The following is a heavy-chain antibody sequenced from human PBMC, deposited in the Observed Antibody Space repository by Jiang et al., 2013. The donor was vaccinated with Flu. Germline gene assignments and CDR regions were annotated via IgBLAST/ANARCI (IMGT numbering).Heavy chain of an antibody. CDR2: IDTSGST. CDR3: AAAPSKWNDRYLDL. J-gene: IGHJ2*01. V-gene: IGHV4-61*02. Sequence: GSGLVKPSETLSLTCSVSGASVRTGSYSWNWIRQPAGKGLEWIGRIDTSGSTTYSPSVESRITMSLDVSRGQFSLKLWFVTAADTGVYFCAAAPSKWNDRYLDLWGRGSLATVSS. CDR1: GASVRTGSYS. D-gene: IGHD1-20*01.